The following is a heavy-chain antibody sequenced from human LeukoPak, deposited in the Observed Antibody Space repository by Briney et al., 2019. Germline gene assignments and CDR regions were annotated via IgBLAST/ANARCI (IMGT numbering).Heavy chain of an antibody. V-gene: IGHV3-7*01. CDR2: IKQDGSEI. CDR3: ARERQQLLYFDY. Sequence: GGSLRLSCGASGFTFSSHWMTWVRQAPGEGLEFVANIKQDGSEINYADSVKGRFTVSRDNGKNSLYLQMNSLRAEDTALYYCARERQQLLYFDYWGQGTLVTVSS. J-gene: IGHJ4*02. D-gene: IGHD6-13*01. CDR1: GFTFSSHW.